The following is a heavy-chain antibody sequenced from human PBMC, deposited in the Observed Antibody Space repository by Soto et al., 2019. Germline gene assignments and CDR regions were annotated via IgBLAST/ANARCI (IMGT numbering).Heavy chain of an antibody. Sequence: PGESLKISCQCSGYSFTIYWISWVLQMPGKGLDCMGRIDPSDSYTNYSPSFQGHVTISADKYISTAYLQWSSLKASDTAMYYCARFGEAAGTAYYYYYGMDVWGQGTTVTVSS. CDR2: IDPSDSYT. D-gene: IGHD3-16*01. V-gene: IGHV5-10-1*01. CDR3: ARFGEAAGTAYYYYYGMDV. J-gene: IGHJ6*02. CDR1: GYSFTIYW.